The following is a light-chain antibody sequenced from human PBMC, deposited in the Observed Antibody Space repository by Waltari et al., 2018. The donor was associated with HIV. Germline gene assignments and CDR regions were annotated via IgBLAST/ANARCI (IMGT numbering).Light chain of an antibody. CDR1: SSNIGAGFD. CDR2: GST. J-gene: IGLJ3*02. CDR3: QSYDSSLSGWV. V-gene: IGLV1-40*01. Sequence: QSVLTQPPSVSGAPGQGVTISCTGGSSNIGAGFDVHWYQQFPGTAPKLLIYGSTKRQSGVPDRFAGSKSGTSASLAIVGLQAEDEADYYCQSYDSSLSGWVFGGGTKLTVL.